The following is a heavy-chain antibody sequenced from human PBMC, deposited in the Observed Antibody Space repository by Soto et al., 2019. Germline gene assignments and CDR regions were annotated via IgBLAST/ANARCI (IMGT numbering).Heavy chain of an antibody. J-gene: IGHJ6*02. Sequence: GPTLVNPTQTLTLTCTFSGFSLSTSGMCVNWIRQPPGKALEWLALIDWVDDKFYSTSLKTRLTISKDTSKHQVVLTMTNMDPVDTANYYCARTVHTTRGLMDVWGQGTTVTVSS. D-gene: IGHD2-2*01. V-gene: IGHV2-70*01. CDR2: IDWVDDK. CDR3: ARTVHTTRGLMDV. CDR1: GFSLSTSGMC.